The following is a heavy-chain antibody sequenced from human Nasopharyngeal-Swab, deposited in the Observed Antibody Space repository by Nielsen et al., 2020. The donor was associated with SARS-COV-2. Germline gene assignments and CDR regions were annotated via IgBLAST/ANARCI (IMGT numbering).Heavy chain of an antibody. Sequence: GGSLRISCAASSFTFSSYEMNWVRQAPGKGLEWVSYISSSGATMYYADSVKGRFTISRDNSKNTLYLQMNSLRAEDTAVCYCAKDLNGDYVYYFDYWGQGTLVTVSS. CDR1: SFTFSSYE. V-gene: IGHV3-48*03. CDR3: AKDLNGDYVYYFDY. CDR2: ISSSGATM. J-gene: IGHJ4*02. D-gene: IGHD4-17*01.